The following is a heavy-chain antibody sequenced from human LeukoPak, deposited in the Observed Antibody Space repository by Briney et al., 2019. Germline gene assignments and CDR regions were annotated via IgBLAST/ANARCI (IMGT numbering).Heavy chain of an antibody. J-gene: IGHJ4*02. D-gene: IGHD3-22*01. V-gene: IGHV3-33*01. CDR1: GFTFSSWA. Sequence: GGSLRLSCAASGFTFSSWAMHWVRQAPGKGLEWVAVIWYDGGNKYYVDSVKGRFTISRDNSKNTVYLQMNSLRADDTAVYYCARGEAGGSSAYYYNYWGQGTLVTVSS. CDR2: IWYDGGNK. CDR3: ARGEAGGSSAYYYNY.